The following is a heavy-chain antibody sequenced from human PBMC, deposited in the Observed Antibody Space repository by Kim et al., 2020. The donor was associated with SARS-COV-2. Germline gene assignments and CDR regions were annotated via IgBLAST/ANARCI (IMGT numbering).Heavy chain of an antibody. V-gene: IGHV4-39*02. J-gene: IGHJ3*02. D-gene: IGHD3-10*02. CDR3: ARPVRGARHDAFDI. CDR1: GGSIGSNNYY. CDR2: VHDSGVT. Sequence: SETLSLTCTVSGGSIGSNNYYWGWIRQPPGKTLEWIGSVHDSGVTDYSPSLKSRVTISLDTPNNHFSLKLTSVTAAATVVYYCARPVRGARHDAFDIWG.